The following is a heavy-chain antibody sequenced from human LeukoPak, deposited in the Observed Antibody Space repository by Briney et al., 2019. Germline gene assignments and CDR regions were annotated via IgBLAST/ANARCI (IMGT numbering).Heavy chain of an antibody. CDR1: GYTFTSYY. J-gene: IGHJ3*02. CDR2: MNPNSGNT. D-gene: IGHD4-23*01. CDR3: ARVRGYGGKRDDDAFDI. Sequence: GASVKVSCKASGYTFTSYYIHWVRQATGQGLEWMGWMNPNSGNTGYAQKFQGRVTITRNTSISTAYMELSSLRSEDTAVYYCARVRGYGGKRDDDAFDIWGQGTMVAVSS. V-gene: IGHV1-8*01.